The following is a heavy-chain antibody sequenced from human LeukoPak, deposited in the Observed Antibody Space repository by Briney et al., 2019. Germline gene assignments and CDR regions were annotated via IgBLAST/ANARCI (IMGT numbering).Heavy chain of an antibody. D-gene: IGHD6-6*01. J-gene: IGHJ4*02. CDR2: INPSGGST. CDR3: AREGPYSDSSRSRFDC. CDR1: GYSFTSYY. V-gene: IGHV1-46*01. Sequence: ASVKVSCKTSGYSFTSYYIHWVRQAPGQGLEWTGIINPSGGSTSYAQKFQGRVTMTRDTSTSTVYMELSSLRSEDTAVYYCAREGPYSDSSRSRFDCWGQGSLVSVS.